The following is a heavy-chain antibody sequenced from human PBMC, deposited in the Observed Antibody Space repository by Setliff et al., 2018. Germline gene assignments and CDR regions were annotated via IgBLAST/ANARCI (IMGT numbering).Heavy chain of an antibody. CDR3: ARDRVVVLAGRRGFYFDY. CDR2: LYTSGDT. D-gene: IGHD2-15*01. V-gene: IGHV4-4*07. CDR1: GGSISSHY. Sequence: PSETLSLTCTVSGGSISSHYWTWIRQPAGKGLEWIGRLYTSGDTNYNPSLKSRVSMSLDTSKNQFSLKLSSVTAADTAVYYCARDRVVVLAGRRGFYFDYGGQGTLVTVSS. J-gene: IGHJ4*02.